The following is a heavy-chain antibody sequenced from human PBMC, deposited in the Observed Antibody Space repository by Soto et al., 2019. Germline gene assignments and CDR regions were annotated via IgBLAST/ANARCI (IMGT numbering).Heavy chain of an antibody. Sequence: GGSLRLSCAASGFIFSSYAMNWVRQAPGKGLEWVSAISGSGGSTYYADSVKGRFTISRDNSKNTLYLQMNTLRAEDTAVYYCAKGRTSYDILTAAGYWDQRTLVTVS. J-gene: IGHJ4*01. CDR2: ISGSGGST. CDR1: GFIFSSYA. D-gene: IGHD3-9*01. CDR3: AKGRTSYDILTAAGY. V-gene: IGHV3-23*01.